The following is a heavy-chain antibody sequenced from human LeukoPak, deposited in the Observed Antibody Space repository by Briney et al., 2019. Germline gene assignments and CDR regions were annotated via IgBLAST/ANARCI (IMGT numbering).Heavy chain of an antibody. CDR1: GFSLSTSGGG. D-gene: IGHD4-17*01. CDR3: AHSSWTTLTLFDY. Sequence: SGPTLVNPTQTLTLTCTLSGFSLSTSGGGVGWIRQPPGEALDWLALIYWNDDKRYSPFLKSRLTITKDTSKNQVILKMTNMDPVDTATYYCAHSSWTTLTLFDYWGQGTLVTVSS. CDR2: IYWNDDK. V-gene: IGHV2-5*01. J-gene: IGHJ4*02.